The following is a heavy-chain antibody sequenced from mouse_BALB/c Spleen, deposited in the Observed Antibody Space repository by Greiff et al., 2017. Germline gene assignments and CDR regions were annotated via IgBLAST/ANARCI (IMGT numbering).Heavy chain of an antibody. CDR1: GFTFSDYY. D-gene: IGHD1-1*02. CDR2: ISDGGSYT. CDR3: AREENYG. J-gene: IGHJ4*01. Sequence: EVKLVESGGGLVKPGGSLKLSCAASGFTFSDYYMYWVRQTPEKRLEWVATISDGGSYTYYPDSVKGRFTISRDNAKNNLYLQMSSLKSEDTAMYYCAREENYGWGQGTSVTVSS. V-gene: IGHV5-4*02.